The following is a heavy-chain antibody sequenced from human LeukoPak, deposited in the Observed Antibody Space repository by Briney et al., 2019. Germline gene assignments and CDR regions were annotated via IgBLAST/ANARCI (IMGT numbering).Heavy chain of an antibody. CDR1: GGSISTSSYY. V-gene: IGHV4-39*01. CDR3: ATSPHCSSTSCYSGNWFDP. CDR2: IYYSGST. D-gene: IGHD2-2*02. Sequence: PSETLSLTCTVSGGSISTSSYYWGWLRQPPGKGLEWIGTIYYSGSTYYNPSLKSRVTISVDTSKNQFSLKLSSVTAADTAVYYCATSPHCSSTSCYSGNWFDPWGQGTLVTVSS. J-gene: IGHJ5*02.